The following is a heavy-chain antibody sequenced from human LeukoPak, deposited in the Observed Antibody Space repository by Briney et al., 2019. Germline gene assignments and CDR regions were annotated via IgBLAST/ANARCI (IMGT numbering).Heavy chain of an antibody. J-gene: IGHJ4*02. CDR2: ISGSGGST. V-gene: IGHV3-23*01. CDR1: GFTFSSYA. CDR3: ATEPSYYGSGNDY. Sequence: GGSLRLSCAASGFTFSSYAMSWVRQAPGKGLEWVSAISGSGGSTYYADSVKGRFTISRDNSRNTLYLQMNSLSAEDTAVYYCATEPSYYGSGNDYWGQGTLVTVSS. D-gene: IGHD3-10*01.